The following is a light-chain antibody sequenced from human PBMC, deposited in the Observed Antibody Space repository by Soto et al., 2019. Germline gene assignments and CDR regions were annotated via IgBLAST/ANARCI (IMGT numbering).Light chain of an antibody. J-gene: IGKJ2*01. CDR1: PSVSSN. CDR2: GAS. V-gene: IGKV3-15*01. CDR3: QQYNNWPPGT. Sequence: EIVMTQSPATLSVSPGERATLSCRASPSVSSNLAWYQQKPGQAPRRLIYGASTRATGIPARFSGSGSGTEVTLTISSLQSEDFAVYYCQQYNNWPPGTFGQGTKLEIK.